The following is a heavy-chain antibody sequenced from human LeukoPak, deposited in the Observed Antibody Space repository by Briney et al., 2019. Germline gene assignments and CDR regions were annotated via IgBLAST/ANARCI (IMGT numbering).Heavy chain of an antibody. CDR1: GFTFSSYG. CDR2: IWYDGSNK. D-gene: IGHD2-2*01. Sequence: PGGSLRLSCAASGFTFSSYGMHWVRQAPGKGLEWVAVIWYDGSNKYYADSVKGRFTISRDNSKNTLYLQMNSLRAEDTAVYYCARDDCSSTSCYADPFDYWGQGTLVTVSS. V-gene: IGHV3-33*01. J-gene: IGHJ4*02. CDR3: ARDDCSSTSCYADPFDY.